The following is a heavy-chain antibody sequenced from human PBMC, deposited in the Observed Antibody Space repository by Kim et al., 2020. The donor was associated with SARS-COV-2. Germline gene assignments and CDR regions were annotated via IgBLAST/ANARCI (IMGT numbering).Heavy chain of an antibody. Sequence: SETLSLTCSVSGGSVINNTYYWDWIRQPPGKGLEFIGYIYYSGTTYYNPSLRSRLTMSIDTSKNQFSLKLNSVTAADTAVYYCARQLMVRGVNPPGWYF. V-gene: IGHV4-39*01. D-gene: IGHD3-10*01. CDR1: GGSVINNTYY. J-gene: IGHJ2*01. CDR2: IYYSGTT. CDR3: ARQLMVRGVNPPGWYF.